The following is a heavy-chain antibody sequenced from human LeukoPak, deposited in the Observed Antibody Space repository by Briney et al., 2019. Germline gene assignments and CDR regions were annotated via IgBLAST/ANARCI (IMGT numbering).Heavy chain of an antibody. V-gene: IGHV4-34*01. CDR1: GGSFSGYY. J-gene: IGHJ6*02. CDR3: AHKGYSSSSDYYYYGTDV. CDR2: INHSGST. Sequence: SETLSLTCAVYGGSFSGYYWSWIRQPPGKGLEWIGEINHSGSTNYNPSLKSRVTISVDTSKNQFSLKLSSVTAADTAVYYCAHKGYSSSSDYYYYGTDVWGQGTRSPSP. D-gene: IGHD6-6*01.